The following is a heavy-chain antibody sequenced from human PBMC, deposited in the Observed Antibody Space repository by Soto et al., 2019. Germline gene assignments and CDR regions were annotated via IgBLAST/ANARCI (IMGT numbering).Heavy chain of an antibody. J-gene: IGHJ4*02. CDR3: ARGGYYDFWSGYYQIDY. CDR2: ISAYNGNT. V-gene: IGHV1-18*01. Sequence: ASVKVSCKASGYTFTSYGISWVRQAPGQGLEWMGWISAYNGNTNYAQKLQGRVTMTTDTSTSTAYMELRSLRSDDTAVYYCARGGYYDFWSGYYQIDYWGQGTLVTVSS. D-gene: IGHD3-3*01. CDR1: GYTFTSYG.